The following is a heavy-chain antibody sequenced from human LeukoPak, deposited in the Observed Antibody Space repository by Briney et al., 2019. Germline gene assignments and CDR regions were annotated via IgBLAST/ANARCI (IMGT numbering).Heavy chain of an antibody. V-gene: IGHV4-34*01. CDR3: ARQVVVVPAAIHFDY. J-gene: IGHJ4*02. CDR1: GGSFSGYY. D-gene: IGHD2-2*01. CDR2: INHSGST. Sequence: SETLSLTCAVYGGSFSGYYWSWIRQPPGKGLEWIGEINHSGSTNYNPSLKSRVTISVDTSKNQFSLKLSSVTAADTAVYYCARQVVVVPAAIHFDYWGQGTLVTVSS.